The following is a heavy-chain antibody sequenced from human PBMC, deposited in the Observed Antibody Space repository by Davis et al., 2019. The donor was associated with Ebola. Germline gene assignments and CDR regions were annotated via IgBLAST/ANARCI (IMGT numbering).Heavy chain of an antibody. CDR2: IRSKAYGGTT. CDR1: GFTFSSYA. V-gene: IGHV3-49*04. D-gene: IGHD3-16*01. Sequence: PGGSLRLSCAASGFTFSSYAMSWVRQAPGKGLEWVGFIRSKAYGGTTEYAASVKGRFTISRDDSKSIAYLQMNSLKTEDTAVYYCTRDGRPGSLRLGEIVSYWGQGTLVTVSS. J-gene: IGHJ4*02. CDR3: TRDGRPGSLRLGEIVSY.